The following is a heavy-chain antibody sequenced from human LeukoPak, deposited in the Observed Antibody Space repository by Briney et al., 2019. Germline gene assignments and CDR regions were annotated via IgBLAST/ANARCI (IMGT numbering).Heavy chain of an antibody. V-gene: IGHV3-30*03. J-gene: IGHJ4*02. CDR2: ISYDGSNK. D-gene: IGHD3-22*01. CDR3: ARPTYSSGYYSSFDY. Sequence: GGSLRLSCAASGFTFSSYGMHWVRQAPGKGLEWVAVISYDGSNKYYADSVKGRFTISRDNSKNTLYLQMNSLRAEDTAVYYCARPTYSSGYYSSFDYWGQGTLVTVSS. CDR1: GFTFSSYG.